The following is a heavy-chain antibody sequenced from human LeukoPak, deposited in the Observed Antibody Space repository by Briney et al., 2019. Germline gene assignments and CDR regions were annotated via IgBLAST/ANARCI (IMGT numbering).Heavy chain of an antibody. D-gene: IGHD4-17*01. Sequence: ASVKVSCKASGYTFTSYGISWVRQAPGQGLEWMGWISAYNGNTNYAQKLQGRVTMTTDTSTSTAYMELRSLRSDDTAVYYCARDADAYGDYGAWFDLWGQGTLVTVSS. CDR3: ARDADAYGDYGAWFDL. V-gene: IGHV1-18*01. CDR2: ISAYNGNT. CDR1: GYTFTSYG. J-gene: IGHJ5*02.